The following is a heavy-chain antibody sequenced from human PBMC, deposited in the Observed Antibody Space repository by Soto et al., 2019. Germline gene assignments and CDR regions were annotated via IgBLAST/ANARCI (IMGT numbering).Heavy chain of an antibody. CDR3: ARGLLLDFSSGSRWGAFDI. J-gene: IGHJ3*02. V-gene: IGHV4-31*03. D-gene: IGHD3-3*01. CDR2: IYYSGST. Sequence: LSLTCSVSGGSISSGGYYWSWIRQHPGKGLEWIGYIYYSGSTYYNPSLKSRVTISVDTSKNQFSLKLSSVTAADTAVYYCARGLLLDFSSGSRWGAFDIWGQGTMVTVSS. CDR1: GGSISSGGYY.